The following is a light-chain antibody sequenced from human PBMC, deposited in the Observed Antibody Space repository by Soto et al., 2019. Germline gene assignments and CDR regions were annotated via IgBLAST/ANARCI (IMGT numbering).Light chain of an antibody. V-gene: IGKV3-15*01. CDR2: GAS. J-gene: IGKJ1*01. Sequence: EIVLTQSPGTLSLSPWETATLSCRASQGVSSSYLTWYQQRPGRAPRLLIYGASTRATGIPARFSGSGSGTEFTLTISSLQSEDFAVYYCQQYNNWPPWAFGQGTKVDIK. CDR1: QGVSSSY. CDR3: QQYNNWPPWA.